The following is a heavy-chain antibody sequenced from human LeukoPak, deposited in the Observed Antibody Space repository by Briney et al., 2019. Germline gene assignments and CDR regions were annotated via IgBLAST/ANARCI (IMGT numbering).Heavy chain of an antibody. Sequence: PGGSLRLSCAASGFTFSSYWMHWVCQAPGKGLVWVSRINNDGSTTIYADSVKGRFTISRDNAKNTLYLQMNSLRADDTAVYYCARAQSYGWDEFFRHWGQGSLVTVSS. CDR1: GFTFSSYW. D-gene: IGHD5-18*01. V-gene: IGHV3-74*01. J-gene: IGHJ1*01. CDR3: ARAQSYGWDEFFRH. CDR2: INNDGSTT.